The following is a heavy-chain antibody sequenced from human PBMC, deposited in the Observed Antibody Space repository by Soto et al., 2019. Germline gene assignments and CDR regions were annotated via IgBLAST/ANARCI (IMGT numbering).Heavy chain of an antibody. J-gene: IGHJ4*02. Sequence: QMQLVESGGGVVQPGRSLRLSCAASGFTFSSYGMHWVRQAPGKGLEWVAVISYDGSNKYYADSVKGRFTISRDNSKNTLYLQMNSLRAEDTAVYYCATPAGISAAGTAYYWGQGTLVTVSS. D-gene: IGHD6-13*01. CDR1: GFTFSSYG. CDR3: ATPAGISAAGTAYY. V-gene: IGHV3-30*03. CDR2: ISYDGSNK.